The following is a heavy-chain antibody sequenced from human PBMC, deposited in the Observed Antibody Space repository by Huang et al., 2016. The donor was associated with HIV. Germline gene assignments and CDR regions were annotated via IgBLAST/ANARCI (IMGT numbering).Heavy chain of an antibody. CDR2: VSNDGINK. CDR3: ARDPYHFDSSGYISFDS. J-gene: IGHJ5*01. V-gene: IGHV3-30-3*01. D-gene: IGHD3-22*01. CDR1: GFIFSRNA. Sequence: QVELEESGGDVVQPGRSLRLSCAASGFIFSRNAMHWVRQAPGKGLCWVAVVSNDGINKNYAESVQGRFSISRDNPKKTLYLQMNNLRVEDTAVYYCARDPYHFDSSGYISFDSWGQGTLVAVSS.